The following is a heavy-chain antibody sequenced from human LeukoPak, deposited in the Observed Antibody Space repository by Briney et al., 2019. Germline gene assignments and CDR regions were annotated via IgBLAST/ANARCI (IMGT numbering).Heavy chain of an antibody. CDR2: ISGSGGST. V-gene: IGHV3-23*01. CDR1: GFTFSSYA. CDR3: AKGGYSSGWLRGNWFDP. D-gene: IGHD6-19*01. J-gene: IGHJ5*02. Sequence: GESLKISCAASGFTFSSYAMSWVRQAPGKGLEWVSAISGSGGSTYYADSVKGRFTISRDNSKNTLYLQMNSLRAEDTAVYYCAKGGYSSGWLRGNWFDPWGQGTLVTVSS.